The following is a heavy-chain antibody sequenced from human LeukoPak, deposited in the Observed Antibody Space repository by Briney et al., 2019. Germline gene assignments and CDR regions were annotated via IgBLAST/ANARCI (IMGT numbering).Heavy chain of an antibody. CDR2: ISTTGGTT. D-gene: IGHD2-15*01. CDR1: GLTFSSYG. V-gene: IGHV3-23*01. CDR3: AKNGDRGAYCSGGTCYPYYYYMDV. Sequence: GGSLRLSCAASGLTFSSYGMSWVRQAPGRGLEWVSAISTTGGTTYYADSVRGRFTISRDNSRNTLYLQMNSLRAEDTAIYYCAKNGDRGAYCSGGTCYPYYYYMDVWGKGTTVTISS. J-gene: IGHJ6*03.